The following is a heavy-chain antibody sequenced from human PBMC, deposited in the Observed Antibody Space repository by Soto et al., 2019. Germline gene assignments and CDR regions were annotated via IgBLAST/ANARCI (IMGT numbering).Heavy chain of an antibody. D-gene: IGHD3-22*01. CDR1: GGSISSSNW. Sequence: QVQLQESGPGLVKPSGTLSLTCAVSGGSISSSNWWSWVRQPPGKGLEWIGEIYHSGSTNYNPSLKSRVTISVDKSKNQFSLKLSSVTAADTAVYYCARTGYYYDSSGYYHEGYYGMDVWGQGTTVTVSS. CDR2: IYHSGST. CDR3: ARTGYYYDSSGYYHEGYYGMDV. J-gene: IGHJ6*02. V-gene: IGHV4-4*02.